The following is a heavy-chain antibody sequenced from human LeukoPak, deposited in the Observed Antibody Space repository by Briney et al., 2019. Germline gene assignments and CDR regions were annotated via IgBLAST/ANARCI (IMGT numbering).Heavy chain of an antibody. CDR1: GVTFSSHA. CDR2: ISGSGGNT. CDR3: AKGGAATMRDGYNYYYYYMEV. D-gene: IGHD5-24*01. V-gene: IGHV3-23*01. J-gene: IGHJ6*03. Sequence: GGSLRLSCAASGVTFSSHAMSWVRQAPGKGLEWVSLISGSGGNTYYVESVKGGFTISRDNSKNRLYMEMNRLRPEDTAVYYCAKGGAATMRDGYNYYYYYMEVWGRGTTVTVSS.